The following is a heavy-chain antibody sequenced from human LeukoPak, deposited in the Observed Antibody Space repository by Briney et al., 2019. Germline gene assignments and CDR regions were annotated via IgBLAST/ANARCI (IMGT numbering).Heavy chain of an antibody. CDR3: ARDWFDP. CDR2: IYYSGST. Sequence: SETLSLTCTVSGGSISSSSYYWGWIRQPPGKGLEWIGGIYYSGSTYYNPSLKSRVTISVDTSKNQFSLKLSSVTAADTAVYYCARDWFDPWGQGTLVTVSS. J-gene: IGHJ5*02. CDR1: GGSISSSSYY. V-gene: IGHV4-39*07.